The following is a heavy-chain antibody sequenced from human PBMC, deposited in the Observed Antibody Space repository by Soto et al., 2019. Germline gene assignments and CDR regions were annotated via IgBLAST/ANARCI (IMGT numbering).Heavy chain of an antibody. CDR3: ARTNIVVVPAAMYNWFDP. CDR1: GGSISSGDYY. Sequence: SETLSLTCTVSGGSISSGDYYWSWIRQPPGKGLEWIGYTYYSGSTYYNPSLKSRVTISVDTSKNQFSLKLSSVTAADTAVYYCARTNIVVVPAAMYNWFDPWGQGTLVTVSS. J-gene: IGHJ5*02. D-gene: IGHD2-2*01. CDR2: TYYSGST. V-gene: IGHV4-30-4*01.